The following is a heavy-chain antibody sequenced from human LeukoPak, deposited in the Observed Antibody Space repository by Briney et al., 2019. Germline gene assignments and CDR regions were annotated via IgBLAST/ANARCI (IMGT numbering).Heavy chain of an antibody. CDR2: ISGGGGST. D-gene: IGHD1-26*01. J-gene: IGHJ4*02. CDR3: AKGQRWESPHYLDS. CDR1: GFTFTSYS. Sequence: PGGSLRLSCAASGFTFTSYSMNWVRQAPGKGLEWVSTISGGGGSTYYADSVKGRFTISRDNSKNTLYLQVNSLRAEDTAVYYCAKGQRWESPHYLDSWGQGTLVTVSS. V-gene: IGHV3-23*01.